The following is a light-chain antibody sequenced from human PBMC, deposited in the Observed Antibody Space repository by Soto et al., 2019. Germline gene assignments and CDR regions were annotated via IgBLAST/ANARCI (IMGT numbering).Light chain of an antibody. CDR2: AAS. V-gene: IGKV1-12*01. CDR3: QQANRFPIT. J-gene: IGKJ5*01. Sequence: DIQMTQSPSSVSASVGDRVTITCRASQGISSWLGWYQQKPGKPPKLLIYAASTLHSGVPSRFSGSGSGTDFTLTISSLQPEDFATYYCQQANRFPITFGQGTRLEMK. CDR1: QGISSW.